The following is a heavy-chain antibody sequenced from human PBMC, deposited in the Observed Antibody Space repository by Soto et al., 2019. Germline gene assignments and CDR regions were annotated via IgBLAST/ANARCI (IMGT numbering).Heavy chain of an antibody. J-gene: IGHJ4*02. CDR1: GYSFTSYW. D-gene: IGHD3-22*01. CDR2: IDPSDSYT. CDR3: ALTCYYDSSGYYYDY. Sequence: GESLKISCKGSGYSFTSYWISWVRQMPGKGLGWMGRIDPSDSYTNYSPSFQGHVTISADKSISTAYLQWSSLKASDTAMYYCALTCYYDSSGYYYDYWGQGTLVTVSS. V-gene: IGHV5-10-1*01.